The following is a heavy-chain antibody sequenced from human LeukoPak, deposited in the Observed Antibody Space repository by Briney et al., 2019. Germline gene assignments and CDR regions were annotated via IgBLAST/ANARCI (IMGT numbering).Heavy chain of an antibody. J-gene: IGHJ5*02. CDR1: GYTFTSYD. V-gene: IGHV1-18*01. D-gene: IGHD2-2*03. CDR3: ARAGYCSSTSCLIRYNWFDP. Sequence: ASVKVSCKASGYTFTSYDINWVRQATGQGLEWMGWISAYNGNTNYAQKLQGRVTMTTDTSTSTAYMELRSLRSDDTAVYYCARAGYCSSTSCLIRYNWFDPWGQGTLVTVSS. CDR2: ISAYNGNT.